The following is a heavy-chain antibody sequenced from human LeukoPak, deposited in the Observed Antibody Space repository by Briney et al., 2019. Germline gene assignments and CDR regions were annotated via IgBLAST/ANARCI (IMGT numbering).Heavy chain of an antibody. Sequence: GGSLRLSCAASGFTFSSYGMHWVRQAPGKGLEWVAVIWYDGSNKYYAGSVKGRFTISRDNSKNTLYLQMNSLRAEDTAVYYCAGGPVPVSRLYYYGMDVWGQGTTVTVSS. CDR2: IWYDGSNK. J-gene: IGHJ6*02. D-gene: IGHD2-2*01. CDR1: GFTFSSYG. V-gene: IGHV3-33*01. CDR3: AGGPVPVSRLYYYGMDV.